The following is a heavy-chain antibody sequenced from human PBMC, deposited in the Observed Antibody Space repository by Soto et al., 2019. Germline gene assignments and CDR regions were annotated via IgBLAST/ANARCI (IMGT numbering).Heavy chain of an antibody. J-gene: IGHJ4*02. V-gene: IGHV4-59*08. CDR1: GGSISSYY. CDR2: IYYSGST. Sequence: QVQLQESGPGLVKPSETLSLTCTVSGGSISSYYWTWIRQPPGKGLEWIGYIYYSGSTNYNSSLKSRVTISVDTSKNQFSLKLSSVTAADTAVYYCASLSIGHYFDYWGQETLVTVSS. D-gene: IGHD2-21*01. CDR3: ASLSIGHYFDY.